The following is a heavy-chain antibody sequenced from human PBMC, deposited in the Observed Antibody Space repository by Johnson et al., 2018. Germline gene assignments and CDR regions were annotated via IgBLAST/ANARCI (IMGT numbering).Heavy chain of an antibody. J-gene: IGHJ6*02. CDR1: GFTFNDYY. CDR2: IRGSGTTI. V-gene: IGHV3-11*01. D-gene: IGHD2-2*01. Sequence: QVQLVESGGGLVKPGGSLRLSCVASGFTFNDYYMTWIRQAPGKGLEWISYIRGSGTTIFYADSVKGRFTISRDNAKYSLSLQMNSRGAEDTAVYFCARGYCSRVVCAPPHQIYGMDVWGQGTTVTVSS. CDR3: ARGYCSRVVCAPPHQIYGMDV.